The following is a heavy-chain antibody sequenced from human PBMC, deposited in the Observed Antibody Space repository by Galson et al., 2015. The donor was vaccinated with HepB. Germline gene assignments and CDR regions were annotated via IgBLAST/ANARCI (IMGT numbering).Heavy chain of an antibody. V-gene: IGHV3-48*03. CDR1: GFTFSNSE. CDR3: TLLQEHL. CDR2: ISGSANSI. Sequence: SLRLSCAASGFTFSNSETNWVRQAPGRGLEWISYISGSANSIFYADSVKGRFTISRDNAKNSLSLQMNSLHQGPIGLPPGTLLQEHLWG. J-gene: IGHJ6*01.